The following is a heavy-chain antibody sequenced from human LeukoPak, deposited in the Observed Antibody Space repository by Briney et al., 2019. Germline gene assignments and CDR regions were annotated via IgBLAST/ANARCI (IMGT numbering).Heavy chain of an antibody. Sequence: PGGSLRLSCAASGFNFRNYWMSWVRQAPGKGLEWVANIQKDGSEKHYVASVEGRFTISRDNAENSLFLQLNSLRADDTAVYYCVRLWDNSGFFGYWGQGALVTVSS. V-gene: IGHV3-7*01. D-gene: IGHD3-22*01. CDR3: VRLWDNSGFFGY. CDR1: GFNFRNYW. CDR2: IQKDGSEK. J-gene: IGHJ4*02.